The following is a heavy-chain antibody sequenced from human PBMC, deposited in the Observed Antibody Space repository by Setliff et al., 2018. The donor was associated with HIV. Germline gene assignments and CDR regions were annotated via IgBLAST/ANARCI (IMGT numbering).Heavy chain of an antibody. CDR1: GFRFSDYT. CDR3: AREPSYCGHDCCSLLDY. J-gene: IGHJ4*01. D-gene: IGHD2-21*02. CDR2: ISGSGGTT. V-gene: IGHV3-23*01. Sequence: PGGSLRLSCAPSGFRFSDYTMTWVRQAPGKGLECVSGISGSGGTTYYRDSVKGRFTISRDNSKNTLYLQMNSLRAEDTALYYCAREPSYCGHDCCSLLDYWGQGTLVTVSS.